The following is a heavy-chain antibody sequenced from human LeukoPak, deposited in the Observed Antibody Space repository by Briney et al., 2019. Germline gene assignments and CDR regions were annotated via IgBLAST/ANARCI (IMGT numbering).Heavy chain of an antibody. CDR3: ARGLLFDY. Sequence: SETLSLTCAVYGGSFSGYYWSWIRQPPGKGLEWIGEINHSGSTNYNPSLKSRVTISVDTSKDQFSLKLSSVTAADTAVYYCARGLLFDYWGQGTLVTVSS. CDR1: GGSFSGYY. CDR2: INHSGST. J-gene: IGHJ4*02. V-gene: IGHV4-34*01. D-gene: IGHD5/OR15-5a*01.